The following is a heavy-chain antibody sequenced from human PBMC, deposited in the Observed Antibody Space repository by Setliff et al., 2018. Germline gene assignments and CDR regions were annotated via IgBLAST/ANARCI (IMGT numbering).Heavy chain of an antibody. J-gene: IGHJ1*01. CDR1: GFTVSSNY. CDR2: ILDDGST. Sequence: LRLSCAASGFTVSSNYMSWVRQAPGKGLEWVSVILDDGSTNYADSVKGRFTISRDNSKNTLYLQMNSLRAEDTAVYYCAKDSSGWPHSLISYFQHWGQGTLVTVSS. V-gene: IGHV3-66*01. CDR3: AKDSSGWPHSLISYFQH. D-gene: IGHD6-19*01.